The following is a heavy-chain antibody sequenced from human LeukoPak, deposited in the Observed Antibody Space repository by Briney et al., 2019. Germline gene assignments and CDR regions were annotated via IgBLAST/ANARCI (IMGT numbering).Heavy chain of an antibody. D-gene: IGHD2-2*01. CDR3: ARETYCSSTSCYEGGAFDI. Sequence: ASVKVSCKASGYTFTSYGISWVRQAPGQGLEWMGWISAYNGNTNYAQKLQGRVTMTTDTSTSTAYMELRSLRSDDTAVYYCARETYCSSTSCYEGGAFDIWGQGTMVTVSS. J-gene: IGHJ3*02. CDR1: GYTFTSYG. CDR2: ISAYNGNT. V-gene: IGHV1-18*01.